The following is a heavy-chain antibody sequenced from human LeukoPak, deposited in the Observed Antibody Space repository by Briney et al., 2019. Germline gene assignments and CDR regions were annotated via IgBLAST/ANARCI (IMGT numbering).Heavy chain of an antibody. CDR3: AREQSSSWYSCDY. CDR2: ISSSSSYI. V-gene: IGHV3-21*01. Sequence: GGSLRLSCAASGFTFSSYSMNWVRQAPGKGLEWVSSISSSSSYIYYADSVKGRFTISRVNAKNSLYLQMNSLRAEDTAVYYCAREQSSSWYSCDYWGQGTLVTVSS. J-gene: IGHJ4*02. CDR1: GFTFSSYS. D-gene: IGHD6-13*01.